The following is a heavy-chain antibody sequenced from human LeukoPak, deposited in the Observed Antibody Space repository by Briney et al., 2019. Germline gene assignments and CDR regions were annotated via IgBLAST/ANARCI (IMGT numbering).Heavy chain of an antibody. CDR1: GGSISSYY. V-gene: IGHV4-59*01. Sequence: PSETLSLTCTVSGGSISSYYWSWIRQPPGKGLEWIGYIYYSGSTNYNPSLKSRVTISVDTSKNQFSLKLSSVTAADTAVYYCARVSDYVWGSYRYQDDYGWDVRGQGTTVTVSS. CDR2: IYYSGST. J-gene: IGHJ6*02. CDR3: ARVSDYVWGSYRYQDDYGWDV. D-gene: IGHD3-16*02.